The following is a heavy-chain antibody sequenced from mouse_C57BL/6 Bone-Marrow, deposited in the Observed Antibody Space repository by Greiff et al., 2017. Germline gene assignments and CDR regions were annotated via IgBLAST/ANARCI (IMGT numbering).Heavy chain of an antibody. CDR2: INPYNGGT. J-gene: IGHJ3*01. Sequence: EVHLQQPGPVLVKPGASVKMSCKASGYTFTDYYMNWVKQSHGKSLEWIGVINPYNGGTSYNEKFKGKATLTVDKSSSTAYMQLNSLTSEDSAVFCCARRGLAYWGQGTLVTVSA. CDR1: GYTFTDYY. V-gene: IGHV1-19*01. D-gene: IGHD6-2*01. CDR3: ARRGLAY.